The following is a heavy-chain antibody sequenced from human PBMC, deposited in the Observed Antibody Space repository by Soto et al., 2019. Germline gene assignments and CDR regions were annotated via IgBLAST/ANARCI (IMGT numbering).Heavy chain of an antibody. Sequence: GASVKVSCKASGYTFTSYDINWVRQATGQGLEWMGWINPNSGGTNYAQKFQGRVTMTRDTSISTAYMELSRLRSDDTAVYYCARSEDIVVVPAAIGYWGQGTLVTVSS. CDR1: GYTFTSYD. CDR2: INPNSGGT. CDR3: ARSEDIVVVPAAIGY. J-gene: IGHJ4*02. D-gene: IGHD2-2*01. V-gene: IGHV1-2*02.